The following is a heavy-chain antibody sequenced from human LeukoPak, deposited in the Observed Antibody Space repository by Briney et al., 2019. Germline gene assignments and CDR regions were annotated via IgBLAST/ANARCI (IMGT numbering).Heavy chain of an antibody. Sequence: ASVKVSCKASGYTFTSYDINWVRQATGQGLEWMGWMNPNSGNTGYAQKFQGRVTMTRNTSISTAYMELSSLRSEDTAVCYCARGGTYCSGGSCYQNWFDPWDQGTLVTVSS. CDR2: MNPNSGNT. CDR1: GYTFTSYD. CDR3: ARGGTYCSGGSCYQNWFDP. J-gene: IGHJ5*02. V-gene: IGHV1-8*01. D-gene: IGHD2-15*01.